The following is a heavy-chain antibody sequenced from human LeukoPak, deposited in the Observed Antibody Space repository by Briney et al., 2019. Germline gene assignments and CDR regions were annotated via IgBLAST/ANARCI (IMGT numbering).Heavy chain of an antibody. Sequence: SETLSLTCTVSGGSISSYYWSWIRQPAGKGLEWIGRIYTSGSTNYNPSLKSRVTISVDTSKNQFSLKLISVTAPEPAVYYRARRNSYGPDYGMDVWAKGPQSQSP. CDR3: ARRNSYGPDYGMDV. J-gene: IGHJ6*02. CDR2: IYTSGST. CDR1: GGSISSYY. V-gene: IGHV4-4*07. D-gene: IGHD5-18*01.